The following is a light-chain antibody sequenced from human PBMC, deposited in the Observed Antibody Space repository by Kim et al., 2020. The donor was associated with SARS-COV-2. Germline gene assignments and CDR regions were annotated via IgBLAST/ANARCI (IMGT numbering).Light chain of an antibody. CDR2: GKY. Sequence: QTVRFTSQGDTLGTYYASWYQQKPGRAPVLVIYGKYNRPSGIPDRFSGSISGNTASLTITGAQAADEADYYCSSRDSSGNQYVFGTGTKVTVL. J-gene: IGLJ1*01. V-gene: IGLV3-19*01. CDR1: TLGTYY. CDR3: SSRDSSGNQYV.